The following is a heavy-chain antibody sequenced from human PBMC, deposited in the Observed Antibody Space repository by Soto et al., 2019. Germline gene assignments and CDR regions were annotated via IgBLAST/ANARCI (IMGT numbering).Heavy chain of an antibody. V-gene: IGHV3-30-3*01. D-gene: IGHD2-15*01. Sequence: VQLVESGGGVVQPGRSLRLSCAASGFTFSSYVMHWVRQAPGKGLEWVAVISYDGSNKYYADSVKGRFTISRDNSKNTLYLQMNSLRAEDTAVYYCARMGLLHGMDVWGQGTTVTVSS. CDR3: ARMGLLHGMDV. J-gene: IGHJ6*02. CDR2: ISYDGSNK. CDR1: GFTFSSYV.